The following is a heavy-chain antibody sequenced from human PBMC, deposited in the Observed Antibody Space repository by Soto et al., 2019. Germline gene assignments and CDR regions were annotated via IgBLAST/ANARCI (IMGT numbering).Heavy chain of an antibody. CDR1: GGSISSSSYY. V-gene: IGHV4-39*07. CDR2: INHSGST. D-gene: IGHD2-15*01. Sequence: PSETLSLTCTVSGGSISSSSYYWGWIRQPPGKGLEWIGSINHSGSTNYNPSLKSRVTISVDTSKNQFSLKLSSVTAADTAVYYCATILIGGNWFDPWGQGTLVTVSS. J-gene: IGHJ5*02. CDR3: ATILIGGNWFDP.